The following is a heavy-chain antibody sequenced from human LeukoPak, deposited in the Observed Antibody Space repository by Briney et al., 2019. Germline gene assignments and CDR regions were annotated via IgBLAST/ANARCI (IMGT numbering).Heavy chain of an antibody. Sequence: SETLSLTCAVYGVSFSGYYWSWIRQPPGKGLEWIGEINHSGGTKYNPSLKSRVTMSIDTPENQFSLKLSSVTAADTAVYYCARIRCGHTNGICYNYWGQGTLVTVSS. D-gene: IGHD2-8*01. CDR2: INHSGGT. V-gene: IGHV4-34*01. CDR1: GVSFSGYY. CDR3: ARIRCGHTNGICYNY. J-gene: IGHJ4*02.